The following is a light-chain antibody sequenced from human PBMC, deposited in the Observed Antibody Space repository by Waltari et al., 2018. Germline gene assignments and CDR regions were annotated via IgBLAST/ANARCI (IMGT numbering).Light chain of an antibody. CDR3: QQYNSYSPWT. J-gene: IGKJ1*01. V-gene: IGKV3-15*01. CDR2: GAS. CDR1: QSVTTN. Sequence: EIVMAQSPASLSVSPGERAIFSCRASQSVTTNVAWYQQKPGQPPRLLIYGASTRATDIPARFSGSGSGTEFTLTITSPQSDDFATYYCQQYNSYSPWTFGQGTKVEIK.